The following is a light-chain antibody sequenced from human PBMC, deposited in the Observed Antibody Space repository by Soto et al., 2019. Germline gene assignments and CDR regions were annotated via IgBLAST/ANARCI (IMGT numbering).Light chain of an antibody. CDR1: QSVRSNS. CDR2: GAS. Sequence: EIVLTQSPGTLSLSPGERATLSCRASQSVRSNSLAWYQQKPGQAPTLLIYGASRRATGIPDRFSGGGSGTDFTLTINRLEHEDFAVYYCEQYTGSPLTFGGGTKVEIK. J-gene: IGKJ4*01. V-gene: IGKV3-20*01. CDR3: EQYTGSPLT.